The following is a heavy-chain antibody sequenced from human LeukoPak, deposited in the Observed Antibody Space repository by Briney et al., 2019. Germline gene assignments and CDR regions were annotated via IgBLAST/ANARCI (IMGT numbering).Heavy chain of an antibody. D-gene: IGHD6-19*01. CDR3: ARHYGQWLATYYFDY. V-gene: IGHV4-38-2*01. Sequence: SETVSLTCAVSTNSISSGYYWGWIRQAPGKGLEWIGSIYHSGSTYYNPSLKSRVTISVDTSKNQFSLKLTSVTAADTAVYYCARHYGQWLATYYFDYWGQGTLVTVSS. CDR1: TNSISSGYY. J-gene: IGHJ4*02. CDR2: IYHSGST.